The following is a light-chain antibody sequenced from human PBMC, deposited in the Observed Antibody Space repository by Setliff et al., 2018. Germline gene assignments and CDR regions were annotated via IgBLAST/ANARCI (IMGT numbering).Light chain of an antibody. J-gene: IGLJ1*01. CDR3: SSYTSSSTWV. CDR2: DVS. Sequence: QSALAQPASVSGSPGQSITISCTGTSSDVGGYNYVSWYQQHPGKAPKLMIYDVSKRPSGVSNRFSGSKSGNTASLTISGLQAGDEADYYCSSYTSSSTWVFGTGTKVTVL. V-gene: IGLV2-14*01. CDR1: SSDVGGYNY.